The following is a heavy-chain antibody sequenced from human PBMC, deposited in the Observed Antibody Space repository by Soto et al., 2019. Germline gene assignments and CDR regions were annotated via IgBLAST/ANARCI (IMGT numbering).Heavy chain of an antibody. Sequence: PSETLSLTCAVYGGSFSGYYWSWIRRPPGKGLEWIGEINHSGSTNYNPSLKSRVTISVDTSKNQFSLKLSSVTDADTAVYYCSRGLKLKSSLYYYDSSGPLGYWGQGTLVTVSS. J-gene: IGHJ4*02. CDR2: INHSGST. CDR3: SRGLKLKSSLYYYDSSGPLGY. V-gene: IGHV4-34*01. D-gene: IGHD3-22*01. CDR1: GGSFSGYY.